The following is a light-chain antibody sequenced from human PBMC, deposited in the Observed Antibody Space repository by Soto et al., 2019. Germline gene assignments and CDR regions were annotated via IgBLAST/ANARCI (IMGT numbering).Light chain of an antibody. Sequence: QSVLTQPPSASGTPVQRVTISCSGSSSNIGSYAVNWYQQLPGTAPKLLIYSNDQRPSGVPVRFSGSKSGTSASLAIGGLQSEDEADYYCASWDDSLTGPAVLGGGTKVTVL. CDR3: ASWDDSLTGPAV. CDR1: SSNIGSYA. CDR2: SND. V-gene: IGLV1-44*01. J-gene: IGLJ2*01.